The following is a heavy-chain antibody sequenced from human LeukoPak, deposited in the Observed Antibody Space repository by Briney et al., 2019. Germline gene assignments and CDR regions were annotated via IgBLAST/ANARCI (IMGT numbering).Heavy chain of an antibody. V-gene: IGHV4-59*01. J-gene: IGHJ5*02. CDR2: IYYSGST. CDR3: ARDSSSEYCSGGSCYAGYSYGPGWFDP. CDR1: GGSISSYY. Sequence: SETLSLTCTVSGGSISSYYWSWIRQPPGKGLEWIGYIYYSGSTNYNPSLKSRVTISVDTSKNQFSLKLSSVTAADTAVYYCARDSSSEYCSGGSCYAGYSYGPGWFDPWGQGTLVTVTS. D-gene: IGHD2-15*01.